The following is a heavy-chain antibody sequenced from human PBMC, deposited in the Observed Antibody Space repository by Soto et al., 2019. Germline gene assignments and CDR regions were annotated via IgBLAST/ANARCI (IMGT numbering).Heavy chain of an antibody. Sequence: GGSLRLSCAASEFTVSNTYMIWVRQAPGKGLEWVSLIHSGGSTYYADSVKGRFTISRDNSKNTLYLQMDSLRAEDTAVYYCARDRDTNSWYYYWGQGTLVTVSS. CDR1: EFTVSNTY. D-gene: IGHD6-13*01. CDR2: IHSGGST. CDR3: ARDRDTNSWYYY. J-gene: IGHJ4*02. V-gene: IGHV3-66*01.